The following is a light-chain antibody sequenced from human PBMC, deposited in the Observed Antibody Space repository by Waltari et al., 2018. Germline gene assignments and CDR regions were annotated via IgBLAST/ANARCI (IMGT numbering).Light chain of an antibody. J-gene: IGLJ3*02. V-gene: IGLV2-23*02. CDR1: SSDVGKYNL. CDR2: EVS. CDR3: CSYVRSTWV. Sequence: LTQSPLSLPVTLGQPASISCTGTSSDVGKYNLFSWYQQHPGKAPKVMIYEVSKRPSGVSNRFSGSKSGNTASLTTSGLQAEDAADYYCCSYVRSTWVFGGGTKLTVL.